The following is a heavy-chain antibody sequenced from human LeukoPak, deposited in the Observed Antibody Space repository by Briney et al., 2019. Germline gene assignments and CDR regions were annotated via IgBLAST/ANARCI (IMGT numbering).Heavy chain of an antibody. V-gene: IGHV4-39*01. CDR2: IYYSGSA. Sequence: SETLSLTCTVSDGSISSSSYYWGWIRQPPGKGLEWIGSIYYSGSAYYNPSLKSRVTISVDTSKNQFSLKLSSVTAADTAVYYCARGMFSTMIVVVIRGTFDYWGQGTLVTVSS. D-gene: IGHD3-22*01. CDR3: ARGMFSTMIVVVIRGTFDY. CDR1: DGSISSSSYY. J-gene: IGHJ4*02.